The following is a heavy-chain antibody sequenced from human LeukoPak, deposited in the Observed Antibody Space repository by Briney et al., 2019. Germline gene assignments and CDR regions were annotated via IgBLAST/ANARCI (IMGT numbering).Heavy chain of an antibody. V-gene: IGHV1-69*04. J-gene: IGHJ4*02. D-gene: IGHD5-12*01. CDR2: IIPILGIA. Sequence: SVKVSCKASGGTFSSYAISWVRQAPGQGLEWMGRIIPILGIANYAQKFQGRVTITADKSTSTAYMELSSLRSEDTAVYYCASLSEGGGYPDYWGQGTLVTVSS. CDR1: GGTFSSYA. CDR3: ASLSEGGGYPDY.